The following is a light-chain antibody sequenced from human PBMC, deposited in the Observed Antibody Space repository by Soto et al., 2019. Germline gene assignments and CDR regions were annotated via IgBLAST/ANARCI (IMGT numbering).Light chain of an antibody. Sequence: DVVMTRSPLSLPVTLGQPASISCRSSQSLVYSDGNTYLNWFHQRPGQSPRRLIYKVSNRDSGVPDRFSGSGSGTDLTLKISRVEAEDVGVYYCMQGTYWPRLTFGGGTKVEIK. CDR2: KVS. CDR1: QSLVYSDGNTY. V-gene: IGKV2-30*01. J-gene: IGKJ4*01. CDR3: MQGTYWPRLT.